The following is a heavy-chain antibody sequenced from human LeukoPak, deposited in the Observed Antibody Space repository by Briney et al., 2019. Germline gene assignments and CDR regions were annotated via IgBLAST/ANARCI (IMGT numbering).Heavy chain of an antibody. CDR3: ARHEAGERWLVLYYFDY. CDR2: IYYSGST. V-gene: IGHV4-59*04. D-gene: IGHD6-19*01. CDR1: GGSISSYY. Sequence: SETLSLTCTVSGGSISSYYWSWIRQPPGKGLEWIGYIYYSGSTYYNPSLKSRVTISVDTSKNQFSLKLSSVTAADTAVYYCARHEAGERWLVLYYFDYWGQGTLVTVSS. J-gene: IGHJ4*02.